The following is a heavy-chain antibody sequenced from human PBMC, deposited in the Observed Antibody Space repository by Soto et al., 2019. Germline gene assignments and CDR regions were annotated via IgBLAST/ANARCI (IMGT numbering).Heavy chain of an antibody. Sequence: PSETLSLTCTVSGGSISSSSYSWGWIRQPPGKGLEWIGTIYYSGSTFYNPSLKSRVTISVDTSKNQFSLKLSSVTAADTAVYYCARRPYGSGSYSPPNWFDPWGQGTLVTVSS. J-gene: IGHJ5*02. CDR3: ARRPYGSGSYSPPNWFDP. CDR2: IYYSGST. V-gene: IGHV4-39*01. D-gene: IGHD3-10*01. CDR1: GGSISSSSYS.